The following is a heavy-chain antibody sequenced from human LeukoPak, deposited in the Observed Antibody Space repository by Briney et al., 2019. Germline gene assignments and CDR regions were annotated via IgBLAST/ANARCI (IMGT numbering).Heavy chain of an antibody. CDR2: INPNSGGT. D-gene: IGHD3-22*01. Sequence: GASVKVSCKASGYTFTGYYMHWVRQAPGQGLEWMGWINPNSGGTNYAQKFQGRVTMTRDTSISTAYMELSRLRSDDTAVYYCARVRGVSYYDSSGYYPYWYFDLWGRGTLVTVSS. J-gene: IGHJ2*01. CDR1: GYTFTGYY. V-gene: IGHV1-2*02. CDR3: ARVRGVSYYDSSGYYPYWYFDL.